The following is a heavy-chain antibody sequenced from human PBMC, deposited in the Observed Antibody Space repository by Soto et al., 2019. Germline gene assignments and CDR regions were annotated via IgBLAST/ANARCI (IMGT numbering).Heavy chain of an antibody. CDR1: GDTFNSYT. V-gene: IGHV1-69*02. CDR2: TIPILAMS. D-gene: IGHD3-10*01. CDR3: AASYGSGSRAFDY. J-gene: IGHJ4*02. Sequence: QVQLVQSGPEVQMPGSSVKVSCTASGDTFNSYTINWLRQAPGQGLQWMGRTIPILAMSNYALKFQGIVTITADQSPTTAYMERRRLRSDDTAVYYCAASYGSGSRAFDYWGQGTLVTVSS.